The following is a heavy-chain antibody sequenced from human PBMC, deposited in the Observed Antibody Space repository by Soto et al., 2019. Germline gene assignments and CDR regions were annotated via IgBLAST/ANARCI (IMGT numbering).Heavy chain of an antibody. J-gene: IGHJ2*01. D-gene: IGHD2-21*02. Sequence: QVQLGQSGAEVKKPGSSVKVSCKASVGTFSSYAISWVRQAPGQVLEWMGGISHIFGTANHAQKFQGRVTITADETKSTDYMELSSLRSEDTAVYYCSRDATPVVTPLAWYFDLLGRGTLVTVSS. V-gene: IGHV1-69*01. CDR3: SRDATPVVTPLAWYFDL. CDR1: VGTFSSYA. CDR2: ISHIFGTA.